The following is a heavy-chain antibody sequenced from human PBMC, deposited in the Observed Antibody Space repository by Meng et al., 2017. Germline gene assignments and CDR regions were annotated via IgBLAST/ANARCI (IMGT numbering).Heavy chain of an antibody. CDR2: IGGKPKRYAA. Sequence: GESLKISCAVSGVSFSDSDIHWVRQASGKGLEWVGRIGGKPKRYAAAYAASVRGTFTISRGDSKNTAYLQMNSLKTEDTAVYFCTIYMRGHIWGQGTMVTVSS. CDR1: GVSFSDSD. D-gene: IGHD2/OR15-2a*01. J-gene: IGHJ3*02. V-gene: IGHV3-73*01. CDR3: TIYMRGHI.